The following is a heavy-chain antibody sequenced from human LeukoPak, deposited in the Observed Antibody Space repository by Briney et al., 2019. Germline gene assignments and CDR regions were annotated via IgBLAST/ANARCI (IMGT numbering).Heavy chain of an antibody. V-gene: IGHV1-3*01. Sequence: ASVNVSCKASGYTFTSYALHWVRRAPGQSLEWMGWINVGNGNTKHSQKFQARVTITRDTSASTAYMELSSLRSEDTAVYYCASGGGNYYPLDFWGQGTLVTVSS. CDR3: ASGGGNYYPLDF. CDR1: GYTFTSYA. D-gene: IGHD1-26*01. J-gene: IGHJ4*02. CDR2: INVGNGNT.